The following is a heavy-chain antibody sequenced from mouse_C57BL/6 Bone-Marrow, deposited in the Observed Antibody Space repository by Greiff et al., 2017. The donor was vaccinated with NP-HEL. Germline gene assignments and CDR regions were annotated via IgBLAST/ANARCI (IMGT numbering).Heavy chain of an antibody. J-gene: IGHJ4*01. CDR2: ISYDGSN. D-gene: IGHD1-1*01. V-gene: IGHV3-6*01. CDR3: ARGRITTVVPYAMDY. Sequence: EVQLQQSGPGLVKPSQSLSLTCSVTGYSITSGYYWNWIRQFPGNKLEWMGYISYDGSNNYNPSLKNRISITRDTSKNQFFLKLNSVTTEDTATYYCARGRITTVVPYAMDYWGQGTSVTVSS. CDR1: GYSITSGYY.